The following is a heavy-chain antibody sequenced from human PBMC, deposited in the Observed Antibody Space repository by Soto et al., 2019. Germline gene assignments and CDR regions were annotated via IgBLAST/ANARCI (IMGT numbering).Heavy chain of an antibody. J-gene: IGHJ4*02. V-gene: IGHV4-34*01. D-gene: IGHD2-15*01. CDR2: INHSGST. Sequence: PSETLSLTCAVYGGSFSGYYWSWIRQPPGKGLEWIGEINHSGSTNYNPSLKSRVTISVDTSKNQFSLKLSSVTAADTAVYYCARVVGGVVDYWGQGTLVTVSS. CDR3: ARVVGGVVDY. CDR1: GGSFSGYY.